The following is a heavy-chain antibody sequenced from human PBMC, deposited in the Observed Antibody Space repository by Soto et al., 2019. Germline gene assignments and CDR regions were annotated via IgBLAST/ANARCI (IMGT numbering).Heavy chain of an antibody. CDR2: IIPILGTP. Sequence: QVQMVQSGAEVQKPGSSVNVSSTASGDTPSTYAISWVRQAPGQGLEWMGGIIPILGTPNYAQRLQGRITISAETSSRTTYMELNSVTSDDTAVVYCAIFGLDVDSWGRGTLVNVSS. V-gene: IGHV1-69*14. CDR3: AIFGLDVDS. J-gene: IGHJ4*02. D-gene: IGHD3-10*01. CDR1: GDTPSTYA.